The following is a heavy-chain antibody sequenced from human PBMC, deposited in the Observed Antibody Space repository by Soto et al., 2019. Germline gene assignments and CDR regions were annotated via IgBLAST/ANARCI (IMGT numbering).Heavy chain of an antibody. Sequence: EAQLLESGGGLVQPGGSLRLSCAASGFTFSSYAMSWVRQAPGKGLEWVSSISDGGGRTYYAASVKGRFTISRDNSKNTLFLLMNSLSEEDTAQYSCAKFPSSGTYYNCTDYWGQGTLVTVSS. CDR3: AKFPSSGTYYNCTDY. V-gene: IGHV3-23*01. D-gene: IGHD3-10*01. J-gene: IGHJ4*02. CDR1: GFTFSSYA. CDR2: ISDGGGRT.